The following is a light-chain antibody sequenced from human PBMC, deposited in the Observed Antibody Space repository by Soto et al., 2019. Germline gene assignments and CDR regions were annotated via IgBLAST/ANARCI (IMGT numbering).Light chain of an antibody. CDR2: DSS. Sequence: EIVLTQSPATLSLSPGERSALSCRASQSVTSSLAWYQQKPGQAPRLLIYDSSNRATGIPAWFSGSGSGTDFTLTISSLEPEDFAVYYCQQRSNWPYTFGRGTKLEIK. CDR1: QSVTSS. J-gene: IGKJ2*01. V-gene: IGKV3-11*01. CDR3: QQRSNWPYT.